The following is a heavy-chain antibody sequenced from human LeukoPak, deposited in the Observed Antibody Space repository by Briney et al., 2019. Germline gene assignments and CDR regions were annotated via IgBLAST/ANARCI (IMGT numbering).Heavy chain of an antibody. CDR3: ARTRRGSGYYWPYAFDI. CDR2: IYYSGST. Sequence: PSETLSLTCTVSGGSISRYYWSWIRQPPGKGLEWIGYIYYSGSTNYNPSLKSRVTISVDTSKNQFSLKLSSVTAADTAVYYCARTRRGSGYYWPYAFDIWGQGTMVTVSS. V-gene: IGHV4-59*01. D-gene: IGHD3-22*01. J-gene: IGHJ3*02. CDR1: GGSISRYY.